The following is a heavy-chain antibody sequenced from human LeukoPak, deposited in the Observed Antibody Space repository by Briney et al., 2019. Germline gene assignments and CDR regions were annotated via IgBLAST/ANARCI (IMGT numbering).Heavy chain of an antibody. CDR1: GGTFSSYA. D-gene: IGHD6-19*01. Sequence: ASVKVSCKASGGTFSSYAISWVRQAPGQGLEWMGGIIPIFGTANYAQKFQGRVTITADESTSTAYMELSSLRSEDTAVYYCAIHRDSSGWYIGDYWGQGTLVIVSS. V-gene: IGHV1-69*13. J-gene: IGHJ4*02. CDR3: AIHRDSSGWYIGDY. CDR2: IIPIFGTA.